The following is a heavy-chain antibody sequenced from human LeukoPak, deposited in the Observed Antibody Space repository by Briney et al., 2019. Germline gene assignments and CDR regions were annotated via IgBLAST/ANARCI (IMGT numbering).Heavy chain of an antibody. Sequence: GASVKVSCKASGYTFTDYYMHWVRQAPGQGLEWMGWISTYDGNTNYAQNLQGRVTMTTDTSTRTAYMELRSLRSGDTAVYYCARWSYSSDWYFGTFDIWGQGTTVTISS. V-gene: IGHV1-18*04. CDR2: ISTYDGNT. J-gene: IGHJ3*02. CDR3: ARWSYSSDWYFGTFDI. D-gene: IGHD6-19*01. CDR1: GYTFTDYY.